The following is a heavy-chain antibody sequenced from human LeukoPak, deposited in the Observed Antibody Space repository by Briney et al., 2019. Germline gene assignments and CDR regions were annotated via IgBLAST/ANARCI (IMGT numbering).Heavy chain of an antibody. CDR3: ARDGVATISFWFDP. V-gene: IGHV3-30-3*01. Sequence: GRSLRLSCAASGFTFSSYAMHWVRQAPGKGLEWVAVISYDGSNKYYADSVKGRFTISRDNSKNTLYLQVNSLRAEDTAVYYCARDGVATISFWFDPWGQGTLVTVSS. J-gene: IGHJ5*02. CDR2: ISYDGSNK. D-gene: IGHD5-12*01. CDR1: GFTFSSYA.